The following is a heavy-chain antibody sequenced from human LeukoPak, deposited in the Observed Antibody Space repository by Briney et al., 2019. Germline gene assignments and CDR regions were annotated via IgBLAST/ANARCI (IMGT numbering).Heavy chain of an antibody. Sequence: GSLRLSCAASGFTFSSHAMSWVRQAPGKGLEWVSAISASGYSTYYADSVKGRFTISRDNSKKTLYLQMNSLRAEDTAIFYCAKDVYNWNFYFDYWGQGTLVTVSS. V-gene: IGHV3-23*01. CDR1: GFTFSSHA. CDR2: ISASGYST. J-gene: IGHJ4*02. D-gene: IGHD1-7*01. CDR3: AKDVYNWNFYFDY.